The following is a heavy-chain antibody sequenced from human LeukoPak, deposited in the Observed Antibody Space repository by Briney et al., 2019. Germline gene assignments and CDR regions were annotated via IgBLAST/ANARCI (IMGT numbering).Heavy chain of an antibody. V-gene: IGHV3-30*18. J-gene: IGHJ4*02. D-gene: IGHD3-3*01. CDR3: AKVSTQFVAILRLFGHFDY. CDR1: GFTFSSYG. CDR2: ISYDGSNK. Sequence: QPGGSLRLSCAASGFTFSSYGMHWVRQAPGKGLEWVAVISYDGSNKYYADSVKGRFTISRDNSKNTLYLQMNSLRAEDTAVYYCAKVSTQFVAILRLFGHFDYWGQGTLVTVSS.